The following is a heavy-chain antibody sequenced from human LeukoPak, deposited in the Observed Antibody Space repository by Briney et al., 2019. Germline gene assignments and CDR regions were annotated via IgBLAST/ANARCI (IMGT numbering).Heavy chain of an antibody. D-gene: IGHD3-16*02. J-gene: IGHJ3*02. CDR3: ARFYDYIWGSYRTADAFDI. CDR2: ISAYNGNT. V-gene: IGHV1-18*01. CDR1: GYTFTSYG. Sequence: GASVKVSCKASGYTFTSYGISWVRQAPGQGLEWMGWISAYNGNTNYAQKLQGRVTMTTDTSTSTAYMELRSLRSDDTAVYYCARFYDYIWGSYRTADAFDIWDQGTMVTVSS.